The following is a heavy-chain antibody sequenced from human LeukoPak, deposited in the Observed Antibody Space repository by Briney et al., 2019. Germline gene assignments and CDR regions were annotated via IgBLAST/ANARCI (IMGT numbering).Heavy chain of an antibody. CDR2: LYSDGNT. D-gene: IGHD1-14*01. Sequence: PGGSLRLSCAASGFTVITNDMSWVRQAPAKGLEWVSVLYSDGNTKYADSVQGRFTISRDNSKNTLYLEMNSLSPDDTAVHYCARGVEPLAANTLAYWGQGTLVTVSS. J-gene: IGHJ4*02. CDR1: GFTVITND. CDR3: ARGVEPLAANTLAY. V-gene: IGHV3-53*01.